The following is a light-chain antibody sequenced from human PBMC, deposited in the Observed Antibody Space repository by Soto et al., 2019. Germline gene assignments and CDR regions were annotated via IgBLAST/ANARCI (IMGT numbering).Light chain of an antibody. J-gene: IGKJ1*01. CDR2: AAS. CDR3: QQSFNLPRT. CDR1: QSISSS. V-gene: IGKV1-39*01. Sequence: DIEMTQSPSSLSASVGETITITCRASQSISSSLNWFQQSPGQPPKLLLFAASNLHAGVPPRFSGSGSGTSFSLTIRSLQPEDFATYYCQQSFNLPRTVGPGPKVDIK.